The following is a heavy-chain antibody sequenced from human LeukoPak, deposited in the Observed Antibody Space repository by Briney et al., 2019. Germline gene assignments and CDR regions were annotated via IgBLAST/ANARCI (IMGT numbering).Heavy chain of an antibody. CDR1: GGSISSYY. Sequence: SETLSPTCTVSGGSISSYYWSWIRQPPGKGLEWIGYIYYSGSTNYNPSLKSRVTISVDTSKNQFSLKLSSVTAADTAVYYCARPGGYGSDAFDIWGQGTMVTVSS. CDR3: ARPGGYGSDAFDI. D-gene: IGHD3-16*01. CDR2: IYYSGST. J-gene: IGHJ3*02. V-gene: IGHV4-59*01.